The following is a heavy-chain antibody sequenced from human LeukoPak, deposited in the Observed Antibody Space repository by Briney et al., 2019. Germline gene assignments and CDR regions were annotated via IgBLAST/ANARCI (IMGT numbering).Heavy chain of an antibody. CDR3: ARVENGYYDFWSGYFRL. D-gene: IGHD3-3*01. CDR2: INPNSGGT. V-gene: IGHV1-2*02. J-gene: IGHJ4*02. Sequence: GASVKVSCKASGYTFTGYYMHWVRQAPGQGLEWMGWINPNSGGTNYAQKFQGRVTMTRDTSISTAYMELSRLRSDDTAVYYCARVENGYYDFWSGYFRLWGQGTLGTVSS. CDR1: GYTFTGYY.